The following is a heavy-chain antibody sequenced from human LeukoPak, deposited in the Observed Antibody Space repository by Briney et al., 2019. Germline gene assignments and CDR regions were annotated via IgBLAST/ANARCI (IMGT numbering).Heavy chain of an antibody. CDR2: IRYDGSNK. D-gene: IGHD2-2*01. J-gene: IGHJ4*02. Sequence: PGGSLRLSCAASGFTFSSYGMHWVRQAPGKGLEWVAFIRYDGSNKYYADSVKGRFTISRDNSKNTLYLQMNSLRAEDTAVYYCARDCSGTSCYPDWGQGTLVTVSS. CDR3: ARDCSGTSCYPD. V-gene: IGHV3-30*02. CDR1: GFTFSSYG.